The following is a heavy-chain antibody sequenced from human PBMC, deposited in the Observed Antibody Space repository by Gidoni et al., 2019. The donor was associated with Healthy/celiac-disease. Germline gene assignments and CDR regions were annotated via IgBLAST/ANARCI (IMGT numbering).Heavy chain of an antibody. CDR2: ISGSGGST. CDR3: ATVAGIGGAFDI. Sequence: EVQLLESGGGLVQPGGSLRLPCAASGFTFSSYAMSWVRQAPGKGLEWVSAISGSGGSTYYADSVKGRFTISRDNSKNTLYLQMNSLRAEDTAVYYCATVAGIGGAFDIWGQGTMVTVSS. V-gene: IGHV3-23*01. D-gene: IGHD6-19*01. J-gene: IGHJ3*02. CDR1: GFTFSSYA.